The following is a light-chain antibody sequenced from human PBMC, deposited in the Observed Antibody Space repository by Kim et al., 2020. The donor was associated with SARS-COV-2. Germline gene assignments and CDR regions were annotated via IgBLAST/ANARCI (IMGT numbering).Light chain of an antibody. CDR2: GAS. Sequence: APRLLIFGASARATGIPDRFSGGGSGTDFTLTISRLEPEDFAVYFCQQYDTTPWTFGQGTKVDIK. CDR3: QQYDTTPWT. J-gene: IGKJ1*01. V-gene: IGKV3-20*01.